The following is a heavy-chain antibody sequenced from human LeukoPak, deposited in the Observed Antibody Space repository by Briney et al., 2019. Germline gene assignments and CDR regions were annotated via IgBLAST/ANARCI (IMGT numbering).Heavy chain of an antibody. CDR3: AKQLGYCSDGSCYFPY. Sequence: GGSLRLSCAASGITFSNYAMHWVRQAPGKGLEWVGVISYDGTNIYYADSVQGRFTISRDNSKSTLCLQMNSLRAEDTAVYYCAKQLGYCSDGSCYFPYWGQGTLVTVSS. D-gene: IGHD2-15*01. J-gene: IGHJ4*02. CDR2: ISYDGTNI. CDR1: GITFSNYA. V-gene: IGHV3-30-3*02.